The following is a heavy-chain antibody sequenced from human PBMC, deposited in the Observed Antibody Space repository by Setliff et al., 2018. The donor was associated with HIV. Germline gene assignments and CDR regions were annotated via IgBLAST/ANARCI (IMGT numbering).Heavy chain of an antibody. J-gene: IGHJ4*02. D-gene: IGHD6-19*01. CDR1: SGSFSGYY. Sequence: SETLSLTCAVYSGSFSGYYWSWIRQPPGKGLEWMGEINHSGSTNYNPSLKSRVTISIDTSKNQFAVKLNFVTAADTAVYYCAREHWLVTRGYFDSWGQGIMVTVSS. CDR2: INHSGST. V-gene: IGHV4-34*01. CDR3: AREHWLVTRGYFDS.